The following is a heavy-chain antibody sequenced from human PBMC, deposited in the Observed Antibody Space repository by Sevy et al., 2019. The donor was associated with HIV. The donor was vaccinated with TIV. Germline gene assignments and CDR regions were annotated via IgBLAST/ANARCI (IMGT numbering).Heavy chain of an antibody. CDR1: GFTFSNYW. CDR2: IKTDGSNR. D-gene: IGHD2-2*01. V-gene: IGHV3-74*01. Sequence: GGSLRLSCAASGFTFSNYWMHWVRQAPGKGLVWVSRIKTDGSNRDSADSVKGRFFISRDNAKNLLYLQMNSLRAEDTAVSYCAREGDTVLVPTAVDAFDFWGQGTMVTVSS. CDR3: AREGDTVLVPTAVDAFDF. J-gene: IGHJ3*01.